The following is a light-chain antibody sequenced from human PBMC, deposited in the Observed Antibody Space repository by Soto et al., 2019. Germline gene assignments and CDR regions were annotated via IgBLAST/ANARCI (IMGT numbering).Light chain of an antibody. Sequence: QSVLTQPPSVSGAPGQRVTISCIGSSSNIGAGYDVHWYQQLPGTAPKLLIHGNFNRPSGVPDRFSGSKSGTSASLAITGLQAEDEADYYCQSFDSSLSAYVFGTGTKVTVL. CDR3: QSFDSSLSAYV. CDR1: SSNIGAGYD. J-gene: IGLJ1*01. V-gene: IGLV1-40*01. CDR2: GNF.